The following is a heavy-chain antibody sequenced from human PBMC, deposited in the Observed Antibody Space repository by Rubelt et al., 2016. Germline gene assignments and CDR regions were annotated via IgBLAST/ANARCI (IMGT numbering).Heavy chain of an antibody. CDR2: IIPILDIA. Sequence: GGIIPILDIANYAQKFQGRVTITADKSTSTAYVELNSLRSEDTAVYYCAREDTFVAATGPYFDYWGQGTLVTVSS. V-gene: IGHV1-69*10. J-gene: IGHJ4*02. D-gene: IGHD6-13*01. CDR3: AREDTFVAATGPYFDY.